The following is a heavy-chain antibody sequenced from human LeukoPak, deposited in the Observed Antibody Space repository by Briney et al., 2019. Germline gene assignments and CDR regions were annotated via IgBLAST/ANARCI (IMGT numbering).Heavy chain of an antibody. Sequence: GGSLRLSCAASGFTFTSYAMNWVRQAPGQGLEWMGWINTNTGNPTYAQGFTGRFVFSLDTSVSTAYLQISSLKAEDTAVYYCATGGENLADYWGQGTLVTVSS. CDR3: ATGGENLADY. D-gene: IGHD3-16*01. CDR2: INTNTGNP. CDR1: GFTFTSYA. J-gene: IGHJ4*02. V-gene: IGHV7-4-1*02.